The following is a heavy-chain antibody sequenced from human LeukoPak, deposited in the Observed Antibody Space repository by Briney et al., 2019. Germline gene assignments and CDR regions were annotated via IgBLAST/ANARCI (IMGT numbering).Heavy chain of an antibody. V-gene: IGHV3-30*03. CDR3: ARDDGQQLVRCLDY. Sequence: GGSLRLSCAASGFTFSSYWMSWVRQAPGKGLEWVAVISYDGSNKYYADSVKGRFTISRDNSKNTLYLQMNSLRAEDTAVYYCARDDGQQLVRCLDYWGQGTLVTVSS. CDR2: ISYDGSNK. CDR1: GFTFSSYW. D-gene: IGHD6-13*01. J-gene: IGHJ4*02.